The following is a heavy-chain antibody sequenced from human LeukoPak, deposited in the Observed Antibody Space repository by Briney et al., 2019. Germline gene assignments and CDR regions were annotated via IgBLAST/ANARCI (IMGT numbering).Heavy chain of an antibody. D-gene: IGHD6-19*01. V-gene: IGHV4-34*01. J-gene: IGHJ4*02. CDR3: ARERYSSGWANYFDY. CDR2: INHSGST. CDR1: GGSISSYY. Sequence: KPSETLSLTCTVSGGSISSYYWSWIRQPPGKGLEWIGEINHSGSTNYNPSLKSRVTISVDTSKNQFSLKLSSVTAADTAVYYCARERYSSGWANYFDYWGQGTLVTVSS.